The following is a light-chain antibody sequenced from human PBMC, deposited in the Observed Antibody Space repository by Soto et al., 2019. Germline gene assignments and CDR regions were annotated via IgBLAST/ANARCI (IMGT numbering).Light chain of an antibody. V-gene: IGKV1-39*01. CDR2: AAS. CDR3: QQSYTITWT. CDR1: ANIRNY. Sequence: DIHMTHSPSPLSASVGDRGIITCGASANIRNYLNWYQKKAGKDPKLLIYAASNLQSGVPSRFSGSGSGTDFNLTINSLQTEDFATYLCQQSYTITWTGGQGTKGEIK. J-gene: IGKJ1*01.